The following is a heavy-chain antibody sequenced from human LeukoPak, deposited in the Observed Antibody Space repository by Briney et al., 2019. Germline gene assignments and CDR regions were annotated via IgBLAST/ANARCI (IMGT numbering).Heavy chain of an antibody. CDR2: IYSGGSI. Sequence: GGSLRLSCAASGFTVSTKYMSWVRQAPGKGLEWVSVIYSGGSIYYADSVKGRFTISRDNSKNTLYLQMNSLRAEDTAVYYCAKPLRGARPWYFDLWGRGTLVTVSS. V-gene: IGHV3-53*01. J-gene: IGHJ2*01. D-gene: IGHD6-6*01. CDR1: GFTVSTKY. CDR3: AKPLRGARPWYFDL.